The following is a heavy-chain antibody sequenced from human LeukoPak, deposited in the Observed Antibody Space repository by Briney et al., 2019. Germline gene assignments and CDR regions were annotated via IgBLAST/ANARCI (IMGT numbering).Heavy chain of an antibody. D-gene: IGHD6-6*01. J-gene: IGHJ6*02. V-gene: IGHV3-21*01. CDR3: ARARPDAYYYYYGMDV. Sequence: GGSLRLSCAASGFTFGNSAMNWVRQAPGKGLEWVSSISSSSSYIYYADSVKGRFTISRDNAKNSLYLQMNSLRAEDTAVYYCARARPDAYYYYYGMDVWGQGTTVTVSS. CDR2: ISSSSSYI. CDR1: GFTFGNSA.